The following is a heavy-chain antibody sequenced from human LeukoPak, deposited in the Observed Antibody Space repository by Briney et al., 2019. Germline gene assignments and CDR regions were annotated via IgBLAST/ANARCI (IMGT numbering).Heavy chain of an antibody. J-gene: IGHJ4*02. CDR2: ISYDGSNK. D-gene: IGHD1-26*01. CDR1: GFTFSSYA. Sequence: HGGSLRLSCAASGFTFSSYAMHWVRQAPGKGLEWVAVISYDGSNKYYADSVKGRFTISRDNSKSTPYLQMNSLRAEDTAVYYCARDQASESYYKDYFDYWGQGTLVTVSS. CDR3: ARDQASESYYKDYFDY. V-gene: IGHV3-30*04.